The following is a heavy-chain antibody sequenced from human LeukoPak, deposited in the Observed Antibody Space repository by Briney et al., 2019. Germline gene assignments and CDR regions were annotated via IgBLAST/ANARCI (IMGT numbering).Heavy chain of an antibody. CDR1: GFTFSSYV. Sequence: PGRSLRLSCAASGFTFSSYVMHWVRQAPGKGLEWVAVISYDGSNKYYADSVKGRFTISRDNSKNTLYLQMNSLRAEDTAVYYCARGSGVDTAMVTVSYFDYWGQGTLVTVSS. V-gene: IGHV3-30*04. J-gene: IGHJ4*02. D-gene: IGHD5-18*01. CDR2: ISYDGSNK. CDR3: ARGSGVDTAMVTVSYFDY.